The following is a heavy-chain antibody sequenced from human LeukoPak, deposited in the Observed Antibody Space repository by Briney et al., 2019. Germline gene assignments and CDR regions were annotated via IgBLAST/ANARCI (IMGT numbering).Heavy chain of an antibody. D-gene: IGHD1/OR15-1a*01. Sequence: PSETLSLTCTVSGGSISTYYWSWIRQPAGKGLEWIGRIYTSGSTNYNPSLKSRVTMSVDTAKNQFSLKLSSVTAADTAVYFCARGTVPNAFDIWGQGTMVTVS. CDR3: ARGTVPNAFDI. CDR1: GGSISTYY. J-gene: IGHJ3*02. CDR2: IYTSGST. V-gene: IGHV4-4*07.